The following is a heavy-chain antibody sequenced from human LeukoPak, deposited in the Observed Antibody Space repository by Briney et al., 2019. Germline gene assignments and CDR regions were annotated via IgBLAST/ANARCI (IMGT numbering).Heavy chain of an antibody. Sequence: PGGSLRLSCAASGFTFSGYWMHWVRHAPGKGLVWVSRINSDGSTTTYADSVKGRFTISRDNAKNTLYLQMHSLRAEDTAVYYCARGTGYGVFDSWGQGTLVTVSS. J-gene: IGHJ4*02. V-gene: IGHV3-74*01. CDR3: ARGTGYGVFDS. CDR2: INSDGSTT. CDR1: GFTFSGYW. D-gene: IGHD4/OR15-4a*01.